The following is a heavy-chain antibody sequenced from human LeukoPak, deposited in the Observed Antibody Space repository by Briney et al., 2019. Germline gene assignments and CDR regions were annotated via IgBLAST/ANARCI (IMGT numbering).Heavy chain of an antibody. CDR3: ARAYQTITVAGSFSFYFDY. Sequence: GASRQISGQCSGSTFISDWIGWVRQVPGKGLEWMGIIYPGDADTRYSPSFQGQVTISADKSISTAYLQWSSLKASDTAMYYCARAYQTITVAGSFSFYFDYWGQGTLVTVSS. CDR2: IYPGDADT. V-gene: IGHV5-51*01. D-gene: IGHD6-19*01. J-gene: IGHJ4*02. CDR1: GSTFISDW.